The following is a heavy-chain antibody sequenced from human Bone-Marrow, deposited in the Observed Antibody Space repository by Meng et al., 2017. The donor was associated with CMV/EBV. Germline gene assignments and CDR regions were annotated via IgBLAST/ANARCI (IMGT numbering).Heavy chain of an antibody. V-gene: IGHV4-39*01. CDR2: IYYSGST. D-gene: IGHD2-21*01. Sequence: SETLSLTCTVSGGSISSSSYYWGWIRQPPGKGLEWIGSIYYSGSTYYNPSLKSRVTISVDTSKNQFSLKLSSVTAADTAVYYCAKSTYCGGDCSYYYYGMDVWGQGTTVTVSS. CDR1: GGSISSSSYY. CDR3: AKSTYCGGDCSYYYYGMDV. J-gene: IGHJ6*02.